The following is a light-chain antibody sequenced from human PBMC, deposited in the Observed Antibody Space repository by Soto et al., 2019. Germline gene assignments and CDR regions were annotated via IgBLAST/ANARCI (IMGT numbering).Light chain of an antibody. CDR3: QQYGSSPIT. CDR2: GAS. V-gene: IGKV3-20*01. J-gene: IGKJ5*01. Sequence: EIVLTQSPGTLSLSPGERATLSCRASQSVSSSYLAWYQQKSGQAPRLLIYGASSRATGIPDRFSGSGSGTDCTLTISRLEPEDFAAYYCQQYGSSPITFAQGTRLGIK. CDR1: QSVSSSY.